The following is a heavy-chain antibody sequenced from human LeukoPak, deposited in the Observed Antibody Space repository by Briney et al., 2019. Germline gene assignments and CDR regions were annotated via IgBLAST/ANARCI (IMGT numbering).Heavy chain of an antibody. CDR3: AREARPDAFAI. CDR2: ISYHENNK. Sequence: GGSLRLSCAASGFTFSSYTMHWVRQAPGKGLEWVSLISYHENNKYYADSVKGRFTISRDNSKNTLYLQMNSLRADDTAMYYCAREARPDAFAIWGQGTMVTVSS. J-gene: IGHJ3*02. V-gene: IGHV3-30-3*01. CDR1: GFTFSSYT.